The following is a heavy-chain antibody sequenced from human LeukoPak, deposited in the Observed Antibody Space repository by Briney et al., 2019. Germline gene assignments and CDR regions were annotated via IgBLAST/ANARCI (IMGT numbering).Heavy chain of an antibody. J-gene: IGHJ4*02. D-gene: IGHD3-10*01. CDR2: ISGSGGST. CDR1: GFTFSSYA. CDR3: AKDQGGVVRGVISRPPGGVDY. V-gene: IGHV3-23*01. Sequence: PGGSLRLSCAASGFTFSSYAMSWVRQAPGKGLEWVSAISGSGGSTYYADSVKGRFTISRDNSKNTLYLQMNSLRAEDTAVYYCAKDQGGVVRGVISRPPGGVDYWGQGALVSV.